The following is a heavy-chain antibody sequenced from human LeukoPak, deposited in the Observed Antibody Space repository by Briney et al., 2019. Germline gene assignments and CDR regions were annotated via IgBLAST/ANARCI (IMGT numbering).Heavy chain of an antibody. CDR3: ARESRYYDSSGDFDY. J-gene: IGHJ4*02. Sequence: SVKVSCKATGGTFSSYAISWVRQAPGQGLEWMGRIIPIFGTANYAQKFQGRVTITTDESTSTAYMELSSLRSEDTAVYYCARESRYYDSSGDFDYWGQGTLVTVSS. D-gene: IGHD3-22*01. V-gene: IGHV1-69*05. CDR1: GGTFSSYA. CDR2: IIPIFGTA.